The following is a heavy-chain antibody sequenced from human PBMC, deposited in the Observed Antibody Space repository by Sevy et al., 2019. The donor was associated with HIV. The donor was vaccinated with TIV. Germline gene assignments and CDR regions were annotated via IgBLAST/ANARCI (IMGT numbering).Heavy chain of an antibody. CDR2: IIPIFGTA. V-gene: IGHV1-69*13. D-gene: IGHD3-22*01. J-gene: IGHJ6*02. Sequence: ASVKVSCKASGGTFSSYAISWVRQAPGQGLEWMGGIIPIFGTANYAQKFQGRVTITADESTSTAYLELSSLRSEDTAVYYCANSVYYYDSSGYAVLIPEHYYYYYGMDVWGQGTTVTVSS. CDR1: GGTFSSYA. CDR3: ANSVYYYDSSGYAVLIPEHYYYYYGMDV.